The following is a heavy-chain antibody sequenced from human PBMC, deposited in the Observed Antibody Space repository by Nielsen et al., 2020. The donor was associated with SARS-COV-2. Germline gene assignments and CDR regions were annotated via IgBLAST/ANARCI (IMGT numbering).Heavy chain of an antibody. D-gene: IGHD3-22*01. CDR1: GFTFSSYA. CDR3: AKLGDYYDSSGYYDY. Sequence: GESLKISCAASGFTFSSYAMHWVRQAPGKGLEWVAVISYDGSNKYYADSVKGRFTISRDNSKNTLYLQMNSLRAEDTAVYYCAKLGDYYDSSGYYDYWGQGTLVTVSS. V-gene: IGHV3-30-3*01. CDR2: ISYDGSNK. J-gene: IGHJ4*02.